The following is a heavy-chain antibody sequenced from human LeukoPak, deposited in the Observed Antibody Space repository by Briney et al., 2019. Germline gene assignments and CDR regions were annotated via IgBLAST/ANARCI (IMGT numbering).Heavy chain of an antibody. CDR3: ARGVWGQDYVWGSYHRAPRFEY. CDR2: IHHSGST. Sequence: SETLSLTCAVYGRSFSGYYWSWLRHPPGKGLEWIGEIHHSGSTNYNPSLTSRVPISVDTTKNQFSLPLSAVTAADTAVYDGARGVWGQDYVWGSYHRAPRFEYWGQGTLVTVSS. CDR1: GRSFSGYY. J-gene: IGHJ4*02. D-gene: IGHD3-16*02. V-gene: IGHV4-34*01.